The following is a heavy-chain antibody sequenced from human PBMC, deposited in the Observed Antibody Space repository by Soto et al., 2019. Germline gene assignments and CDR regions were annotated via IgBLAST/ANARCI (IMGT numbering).Heavy chain of an antibody. Sequence: QIQLQLSGPGLVEPSQTLSLTCAISGDSVSSNSAGWNWVRQTPSRGLEWLGRTYYKSKWYYNSAVSVKSRITINPDTSKNPCSLQLNSVTPEDTAVYYCSRGSWADVSGHYYMDFWGKGTTVTVSS. J-gene: IGHJ6*03. CDR1: GDSVSSNSAG. CDR2: TYYKSKWYY. CDR3: SRGSWADVSGHYYMDF. V-gene: IGHV6-1*01. D-gene: IGHD3-3*01.